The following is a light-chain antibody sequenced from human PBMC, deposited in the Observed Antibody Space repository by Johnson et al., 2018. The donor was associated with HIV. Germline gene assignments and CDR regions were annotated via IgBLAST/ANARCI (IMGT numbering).Light chain of an antibody. CDR2: END. CDR1: SSNIGVND. V-gene: IGLV1-51*01. J-gene: IGLJ1*01. CDR3: GTWISTGSV. Sequence: QAVLSQPPSVSAAPGQKVTISCSGTSSNIGVNDVSWYQSLPGTAPKLLIYENDRRPSGIPDRFSASKSCTSATLAITGLQTGDEADYYCGTWISTGSVFGSGTKVIVL.